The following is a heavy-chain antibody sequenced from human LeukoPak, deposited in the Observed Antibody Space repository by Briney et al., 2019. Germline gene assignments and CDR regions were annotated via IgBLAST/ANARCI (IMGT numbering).Heavy chain of an antibody. D-gene: IGHD4-17*01. CDR1: GGSISTSNYY. J-gene: IGHJ2*01. V-gene: IGHV4-39*07. CDR2: IFYSGST. CDR3: ARGRAVRKPRGNWYFDL. Sequence: PSETLSLTCTVSGGSISTSNYYWGWIRQPPGKGLEWIGNIFYSGSTNYNPSLKSRVTISVDTSKNQFSLKLSSVTAADTAVYYCARGRAVRKPRGNWYFDLWGRGTLVTVSS.